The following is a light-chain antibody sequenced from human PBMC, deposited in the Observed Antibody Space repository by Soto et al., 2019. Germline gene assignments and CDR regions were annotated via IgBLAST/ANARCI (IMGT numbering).Light chain of an antibody. CDR3: QQCGSSPWT. Sequence: EILLIQSPVTLALSPGERATLSCRASQSVSSRYLVWHQQKPGQAPRLLIYAASSRATGIPERFSGGGSGTDFTLTITRLEPEDFEVYYCQQCGSSPWTFGQGTKVDIK. J-gene: IGKJ1*01. V-gene: IGKV3-20*01. CDR2: AAS. CDR1: QSVSSRY.